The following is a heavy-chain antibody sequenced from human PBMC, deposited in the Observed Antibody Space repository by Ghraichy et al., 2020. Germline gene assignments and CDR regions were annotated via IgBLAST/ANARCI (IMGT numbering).Heavy chain of an antibody. Sequence: GGSLKLSCVVSGFTFSNYWMNWVRQAPGKGLQWVANIKQDGSEKYYVDSVKGRFTISRDNAKNSLYLQMNSLRAEDTAVYYCAKDYPDCSSTSCHRGCFDYWGQRTLVTVSS. D-gene: IGHD2-2*02. V-gene: IGHV3-7*01. J-gene: IGHJ4*02. CDR2: IKQDGSEK. CDR3: AKDYPDCSSTSCHRGCFDY. CDR1: GFTFSNYW.